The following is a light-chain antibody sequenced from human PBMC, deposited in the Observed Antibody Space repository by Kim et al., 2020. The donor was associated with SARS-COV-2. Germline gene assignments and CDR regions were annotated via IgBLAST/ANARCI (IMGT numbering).Light chain of an antibody. J-gene: IGKJ4*01. CDR3: QDLQSYPLLT. Sequence: DIQLTQSPSFLSASVGGRVTITCRASQDIRSYLAWYQQKPGKAPQLLIYGASTLQSGVPSRFSGSGSGTEFTLTISSLQPEDFAAYYCQDLQSYPLLTFGGGTKVDIK. V-gene: IGKV1-9*01. CDR1: QDIRSY. CDR2: GAS.